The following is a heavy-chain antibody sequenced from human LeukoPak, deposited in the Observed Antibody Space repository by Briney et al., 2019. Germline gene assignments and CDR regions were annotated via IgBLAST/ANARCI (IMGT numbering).Heavy chain of an antibody. J-gene: IGHJ5*02. V-gene: IGHV1-18*01. Sequence: ASVKVSCKASGYTFTSYGISWVRRAPGQGLEWMGWISAYNGNTNYAQKLQGRVTMTTDTSTSTAYMELRSLRSDDTAVYYCARDRCSSTSCLRWYNWFDPWGQGTLVTVSS. CDR3: ARDRCSSTSCLRWYNWFDP. CDR1: GYTFTSYG. CDR2: ISAYNGNT. D-gene: IGHD2-2*01.